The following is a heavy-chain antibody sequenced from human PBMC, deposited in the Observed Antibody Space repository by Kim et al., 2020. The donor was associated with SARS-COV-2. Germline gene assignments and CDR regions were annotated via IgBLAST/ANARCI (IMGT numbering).Heavy chain of an antibody. V-gene: IGHV4-34*01. Sequence: SETLSLTCAVYGGSFSGYYWSWIRQPPGKGLEWIGEINHSGSTNYNPSLKSRVTISVDTSKNQFSLKLSSVTAADTAVYYCARLVRSSGWSYWGQGNLVT. J-gene: IGHJ4*02. D-gene: IGHD6-19*01. CDR2: INHSGST. CDR1: GGSFSGYY. CDR3: ARLVRSSGWSY.